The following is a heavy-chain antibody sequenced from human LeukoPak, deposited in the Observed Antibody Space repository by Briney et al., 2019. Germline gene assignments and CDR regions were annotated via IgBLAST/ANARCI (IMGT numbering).Heavy chain of an antibody. CDR1: GYTFTSYG. J-gene: IGHJ4*02. CDR3: ARDTGKITMIAGIDY. D-gene: IGHD3-22*01. CDR2: ISAYSGNT. Sequence: ASVKVSCKASGYTFTSYGISWVRQAPGQGLEWMGWISAYSGNTNYAQKLQGRVTMTTDTSTSTAYMELRSLRSDDTAVYYCARDTGKITMIAGIDYWGQGTLVTVSS. V-gene: IGHV1-18*01.